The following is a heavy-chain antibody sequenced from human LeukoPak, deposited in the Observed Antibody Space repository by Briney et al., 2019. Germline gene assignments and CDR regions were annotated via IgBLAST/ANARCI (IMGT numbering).Heavy chain of an antibody. CDR3: ARDLPVSY. V-gene: IGHV3-53*01. Sequence: GGSLRLSCAASGFTFSSYAMSWVRQAPGKGLEWVSVIYSGGSTYYADSVKGRFTISRDNSKNTLYLQMNSLRAEDTAVYYCARDLPVSYWGQGTLVTVSS. CDR1: GFTFSSYA. CDR2: IYSGGST. J-gene: IGHJ4*02.